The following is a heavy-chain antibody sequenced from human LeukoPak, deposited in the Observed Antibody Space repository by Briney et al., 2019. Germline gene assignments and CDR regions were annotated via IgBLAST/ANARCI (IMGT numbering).Heavy chain of an antibody. V-gene: IGHV3-53*01. Sequence: PGGSLRLSCAASGFTVTTNGMTWVRQAPGKGLEWVSVLYSDGNTKYADSVQGRFTISRDNSKNTLYLEMNSLSPDDTAVYYCARGVEPLAANTMSYWGQGTLVTVSS. CDR2: LYSDGNT. CDR1: GFTVTTNG. D-gene: IGHD1-14*01. CDR3: ARGVEPLAANTMSY. J-gene: IGHJ4*02.